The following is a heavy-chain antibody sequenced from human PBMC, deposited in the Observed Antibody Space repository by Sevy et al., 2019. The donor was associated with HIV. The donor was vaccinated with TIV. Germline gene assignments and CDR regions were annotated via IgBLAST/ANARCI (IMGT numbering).Heavy chain of an antibody. CDR3: AKDWRWQQPIYGMNV. D-gene: IGHD3-3*01. V-gene: IGHV3-30*18. CDR2: RSHDGRNK. J-gene: IGHJ6*02. Sequence: GGSLRLTCGASGFSFSNYGMHWVRRAPGKGLDWVAFRSHDGRNKDYVDSVKGRFTISRDNSKNTLDLQMNSLSAEDAAVYYCAKDWRWQQPIYGMNVWGQGTRVTVSS. CDR1: GFSFSNYG.